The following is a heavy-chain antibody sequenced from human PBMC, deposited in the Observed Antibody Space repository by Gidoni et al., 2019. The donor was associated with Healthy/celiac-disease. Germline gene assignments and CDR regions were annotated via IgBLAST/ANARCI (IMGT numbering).Heavy chain of an antibody. V-gene: IGHV3-23*01. D-gene: IGHD3-22*01. CDR1: GFTFSSYA. CDR2: ISGSGGST. CDR3: AKDGMYYYDSSGYYLDAFDI. Sequence: EVQLLESGGGLVQPGGSLRLSCAASGFTFSSYAMSWVRQAPGKGLEWVAAISGSGGSTYYADSVKGRFTISRDNSKNTLYLQMNSLRAEDTAVYYCAKDGMYYYDSSGYYLDAFDIWGQGTMVTVSS. J-gene: IGHJ3*02.